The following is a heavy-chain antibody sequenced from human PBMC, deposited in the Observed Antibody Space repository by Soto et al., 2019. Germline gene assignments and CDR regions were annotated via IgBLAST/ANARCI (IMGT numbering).Heavy chain of an antibody. V-gene: IGHV3-11*01. CDR2: ISSSGSTI. CDR3: ARVERGITIFGVVIPPFDY. D-gene: IGHD3-3*01. CDR1: GFTFSDYY. J-gene: IGHJ4*02. Sequence: GGSLILSCAASGFTFSDYYMSWIRQAPGKGLEWVSYISSSGSTIYYADSVKGRFTISRDNAKNSLYLQMNSLRAEDTAVYYCARVERGITIFGVVIPPFDYWGQGTLVTVSS.